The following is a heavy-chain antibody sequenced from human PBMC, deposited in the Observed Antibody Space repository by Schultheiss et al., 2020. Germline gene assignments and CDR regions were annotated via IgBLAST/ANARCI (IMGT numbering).Heavy chain of an antibody. CDR2: ISGSGGST. Sequence: GGSLRLSCAASGFTVSSNYMSWVRQAPGKGLEWVSAISGSGGSTYYADSVKGRFTISRDNSKNTLYLQMNSLRAEDTAVYYCARRTTHYYYYYMDVWGKGTTVTVSS. V-gene: IGHV3-53*01. CDR3: ARRTTHYYYYYMDV. CDR1: GFTVSSNY. J-gene: IGHJ6*03. D-gene: IGHD2-2*01.